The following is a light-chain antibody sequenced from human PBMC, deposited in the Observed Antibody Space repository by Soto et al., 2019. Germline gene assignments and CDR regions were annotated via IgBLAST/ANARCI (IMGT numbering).Light chain of an antibody. CDR3: QQYGSSPRT. CDR1: QSVNSNY. J-gene: IGKJ1*01. Sequence: EIVLTQSPGTLSLSPGERATLSCRASQSVNSNYLAWHQQKPGQAPRLLIYGASSRATGIPDRFAGSGSGTDFTLTISRLEPEDFAVYYCQQYGSSPRTFGQGTKVDIK. V-gene: IGKV3-20*01. CDR2: GAS.